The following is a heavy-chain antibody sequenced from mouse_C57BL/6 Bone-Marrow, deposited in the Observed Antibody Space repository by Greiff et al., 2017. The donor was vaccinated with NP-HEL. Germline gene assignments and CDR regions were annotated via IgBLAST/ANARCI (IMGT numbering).Heavy chain of an antibody. Sequence: EVHLVESGGGLVQPGGSLKLSCAASGFTFSDYYMYWVRQTPEKRLEWVAYISNGGGSTYYPDTVKGRFTISRDNAKNTLYLQMSRLKSEDTAMYYCARSLATTVGDYAMDYWGQGTSVTVSS. V-gene: IGHV5-12*01. J-gene: IGHJ4*01. D-gene: IGHD1-1*01. CDR3: ARSLATTVGDYAMDY. CDR1: GFTFSDYY. CDR2: ISNGGGST.